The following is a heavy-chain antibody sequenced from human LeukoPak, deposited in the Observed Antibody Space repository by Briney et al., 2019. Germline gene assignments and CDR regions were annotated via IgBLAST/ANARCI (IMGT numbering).Heavy chain of an antibody. CDR2: IYHSGST. CDR1: GYSMSSGYY. CDR3: ARSSSSGVYFDY. V-gene: IGHV4-38-2*01. D-gene: IGHD6-6*01. Sequence: SETLSLTCAVSGYSMSSGYYWGWIRQPPGMRLEWIGSIYHSGSTYYNPSLKSRGTISVDTSKNQFSLKLNSVTAADTAVYYCARSSSSGVYFDYWGQGTLVTVSS. J-gene: IGHJ4*02.